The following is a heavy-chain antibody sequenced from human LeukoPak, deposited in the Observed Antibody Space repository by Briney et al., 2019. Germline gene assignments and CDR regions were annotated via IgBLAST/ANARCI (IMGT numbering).Heavy chain of an antibody. Sequence: GTSVKVSCKASGFTFTSSAVQWVRQGRGQRLEWIGWIVVGSGNTNYAQKFQERVTITRDMSTSTAYMELSSLRSEDTAVYYCAAESGDILTAIDPWGQGTLVTVSS. CDR3: AAESGDILTAIDP. D-gene: IGHD3-9*01. CDR1: GFTFTSSA. V-gene: IGHV1-58*01. CDR2: IVVGSGNT. J-gene: IGHJ5*02.